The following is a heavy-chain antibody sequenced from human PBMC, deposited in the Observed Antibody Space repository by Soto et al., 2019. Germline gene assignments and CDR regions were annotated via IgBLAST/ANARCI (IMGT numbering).Heavy chain of an antibody. D-gene: IGHD6-19*01. V-gene: IGHV1-3*01. Sequence: ASVKVSCKASGGTFSSYVISWVRQAPGQRLEWMGWINAGNGNTYYSEKFKGRVSLTRDTVATTVYMELTSLTSEDTGVYYCARDQSGIGWYVDWFDPWGQGTLVTVSS. CDR2: INAGNGNT. J-gene: IGHJ5*02. CDR1: GGTFSSYV. CDR3: ARDQSGIGWYVDWFDP.